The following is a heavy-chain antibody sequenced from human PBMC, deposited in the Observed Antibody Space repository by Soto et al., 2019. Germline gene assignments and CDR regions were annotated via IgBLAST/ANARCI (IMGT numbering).Heavy chain of an antibody. Sequence: EVQLVESGGGLVKPGGSLRLSCAASGFTFSSYSMNWVRQAPGKGLEWVSSISSSSSYIYYADSVKGRFTISRDNAKNSLYLQMNSLRAEDTAVYYCARDQVAATRYFNLWGSGTLVTVSS. CDR2: ISSSSSYI. CDR3: ARDQVAATRYFNL. V-gene: IGHV3-21*01. D-gene: IGHD2-15*01. J-gene: IGHJ2*01. CDR1: GFTFSSYS.